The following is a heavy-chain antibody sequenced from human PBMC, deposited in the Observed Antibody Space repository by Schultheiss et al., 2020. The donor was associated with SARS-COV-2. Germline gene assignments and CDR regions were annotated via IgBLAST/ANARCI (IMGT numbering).Heavy chain of an antibody. V-gene: IGHV3-23*01. Sequence: GGSLRLSCAASGFTFDDYAMHWVRQAPGKGLEWVSAISGSGGSTYYADSVKGRFTISRDNSKNTLYLQMNSLRAEDTAVYYCAREEYGMDVWGQGTTVTVSS. J-gene: IGHJ6*02. CDR3: AREEYGMDV. CDR2: ISGSGGST. CDR1: GFTFDDYA.